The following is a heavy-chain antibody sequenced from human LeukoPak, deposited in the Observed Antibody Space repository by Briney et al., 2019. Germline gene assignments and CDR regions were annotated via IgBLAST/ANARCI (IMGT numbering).Heavy chain of an antibody. CDR2: INHSGST. V-gene: IGHV4-34*01. D-gene: IGHD3-22*01. Sequence: SETLSLTCAVYGGSLSGYYLRWIRQPPAKGLEWIGEINHSGSTNYNPSLKSRVTISVDTCKTQYSLKLSSVTAADTAAYYCARGDSSGYYYEWVDPWGQGTLVTVSS. CDR1: GGSLSGYY. CDR3: ARGDSSGYYYEWVDP. J-gene: IGHJ5*02.